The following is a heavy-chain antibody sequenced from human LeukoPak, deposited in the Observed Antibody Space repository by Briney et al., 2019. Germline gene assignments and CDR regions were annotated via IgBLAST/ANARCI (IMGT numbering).Heavy chain of an antibody. CDR3: ASDRSGYYYVDY. CDR1: GYSISSGYY. V-gene: IGHV4-38-2*02. Sequence: PSETLSLTCTVSGYSISSGYYWGWIRPPPGKGLEWIGNIYHTGSTYYNPSLKSRVTISVDTSKNQFSLKLSSVTAADTAVYFCASDRSGYYYVDYWGQGTLVTVSS. D-gene: IGHD3-22*01. J-gene: IGHJ4*02. CDR2: IYHTGST.